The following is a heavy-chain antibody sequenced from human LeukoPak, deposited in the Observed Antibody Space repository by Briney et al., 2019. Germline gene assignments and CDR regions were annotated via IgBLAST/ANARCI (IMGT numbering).Heavy chain of an antibody. Sequence: ASVKVSCKASGYTFTGYYMHWVRQAAGPGLEWMGRINPNSGGTNYAQKFQGRVTMTRDTSIGTAYMELSRLRSDDRAVYYCARGGSYGYQARDNWFDPWGQGTLVTVSS. V-gene: IGHV1-2*06. CDR2: INPNSGGT. CDR1: GYTFTGYY. CDR3: ARGGSYGYQARDNWFDP. D-gene: IGHD2-2*01. J-gene: IGHJ5*02.